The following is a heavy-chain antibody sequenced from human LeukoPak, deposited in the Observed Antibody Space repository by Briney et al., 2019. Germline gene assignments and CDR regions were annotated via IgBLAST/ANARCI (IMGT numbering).Heavy chain of an antibody. D-gene: IGHD3-16*01. CDR2: IHNGVGTT. CDR3: AKDSAFGGEDS. CDR1: GFTFSSYT. V-gene: IGHV3-23*01. J-gene: IGHJ4*02. Sequence: GGSLRLSCTASGFTFSSYTMNWVRQAPGKGLEWVSAIHNGVGTTTYADSVKGRFTISRDNSKSTLFVQMNSLRAEDTAVYYCAKDSAFGGEDSWGQGTLVTVSS.